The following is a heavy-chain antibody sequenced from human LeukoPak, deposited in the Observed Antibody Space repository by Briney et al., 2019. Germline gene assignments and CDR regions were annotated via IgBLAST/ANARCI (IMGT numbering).Heavy chain of an antibody. Sequence: SETLSLTCTVSGGSISSYYWSWIRQPPGKGLEWIGYIYYSGSTNYNPSLKSRVTISVDTSKNQFSLKLSSVPAADTAVYYCARGNHGDYFDYWGQGTLVTVSS. D-gene: IGHD1-14*01. J-gene: IGHJ4*02. V-gene: IGHV4-59*08. CDR3: ARGNHGDYFDY. CDR2: IYYSGST. CDR1: GGSISSYY.